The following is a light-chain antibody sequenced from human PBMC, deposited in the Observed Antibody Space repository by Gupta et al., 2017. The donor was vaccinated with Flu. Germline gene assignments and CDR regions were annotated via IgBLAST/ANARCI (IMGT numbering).Light chain of an antibody. CDR3: QSYDSSLGVV. J-gene: IGLJ2*01. CDR1: SSNIGAGYD. V-gene: IGLV1-40*01. Sequence: QSALTQPPSMSGAPGQRVPISCTGSSSNIGAGYDVHWYQQLPGTAPKLLVYGNSNRPSGVPDRFSGSKSGTSASLAINGLQAEDEADYYCQSYDSSLGVVFGGGTKLTVL. CDR2: GNS.